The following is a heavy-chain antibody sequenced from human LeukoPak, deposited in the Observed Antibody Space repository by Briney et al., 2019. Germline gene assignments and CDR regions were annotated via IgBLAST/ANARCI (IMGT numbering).Heavy chain of an antibody. J-gene: IGHJ4*02. CDR1: GGSISSSSYS. V-gene: IGHV4-39*01. D-gene: IGHD2-15*01. CDR3: ARLGYCSGGSCPRWSYYFDY. Sequence: SETLSLTCTVSGGSISSSSYSWGWIRQPPGKGLEWIGTIPYSGSTYYNPSLKSRVTISVDTFKNQFSLKLNSVTAADTAVYYCARLGYCSGGSCPRWSYYFDYWGQGTLVTVSS. CDR2: IPYSGST.